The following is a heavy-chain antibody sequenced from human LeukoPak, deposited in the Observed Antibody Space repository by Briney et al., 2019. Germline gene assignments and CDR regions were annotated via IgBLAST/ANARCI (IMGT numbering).Heavy chain of an antibody. CDR1: GYTFTGYY. Sequence: ASVKVSCKASGYTFTGYYMHWVRQAPGQGLEWMGRINPNSGGTNYAQKFQGRVTMTRDTSISTAYMELSRLRSDDTAVYYCARDRYYDSSGYYPYYFDYWGQGTLVTVSS. CDR2: INPNSGGT. CDR3: ARDRYYDSSGYYPYYFDY. J-gene: IGHJ4*02. V-gene: IGHV1-2*06. D-gene: IGHD3-22*01.